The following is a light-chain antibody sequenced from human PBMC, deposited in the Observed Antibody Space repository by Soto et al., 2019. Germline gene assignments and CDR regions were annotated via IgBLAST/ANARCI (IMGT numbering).Light chain of an antibody. CDR1: SSDVGGYNY. CDR3: SSYAGSHVV. V-gene: IGLV2-8*01. Sequence: QSALTQPPSASGSPGQSVTISCTGTSSDVGGYNYVSWYQQHPGKAPKLMIYEVSKRPSGVPDRFSGSKSGNTGSLTVSGLQAEDEADYYFSSYAGSHVVFGGGTKLTVL. J-gene: IGLJ2*01. CDR2: EVS.